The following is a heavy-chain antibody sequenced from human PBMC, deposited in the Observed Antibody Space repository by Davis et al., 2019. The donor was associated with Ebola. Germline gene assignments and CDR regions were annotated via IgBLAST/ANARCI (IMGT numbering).Heavy chain of an antibody. V-gene: IGHV3-15*01. CDR1: GFSFSDAW. Sequence: PGGSLRLSCAASGFSFSDAWINWVRQSPGKGLEWVGRIRINSESGTTDYATPVKGRFRMSRDDSKQTVYLDMESLKSDDTAVYYCTTGGRSTYYYYYLEVWGNGTTVTVSS. J-gene: IGHJ6*03. CDR3: TTGGRSTYYYYYLEV. D-gene: IGHD5/OR15-5a*01. CDR2: IRINSESGTT.